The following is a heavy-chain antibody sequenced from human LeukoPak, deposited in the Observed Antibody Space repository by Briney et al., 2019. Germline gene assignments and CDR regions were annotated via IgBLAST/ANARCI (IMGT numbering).Heavy chain of an antibody. Sequence: SETLSLTCAVYGGSFSGYYWSWIRQPPGKGLEWIGEINHSGSTNYNPSLKSRVTISVDTSKNQFSLKLSSVTAADTAVYYCARGPYGSGTFDYWGQGTLVTVSS. J-gene: IGHJ4*02. D-gene: IGHD3-10*01. CDR1: GGSFSGYY. CDR2: INHSGST. CDR3: ARGPYGSGTFDY. V-gene: IGHV4-34*01.